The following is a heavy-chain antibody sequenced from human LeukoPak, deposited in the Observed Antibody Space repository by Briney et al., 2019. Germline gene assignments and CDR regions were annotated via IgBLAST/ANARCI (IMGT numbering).Heavy chain of an antibody. J-gene: IGHJ5*02. CDR1: GGSFSGYY. V-gene: IGHV4-34*01. CDR3: ARKRAKFTINTVVVPAAELNWFDP. D-gene: IGHD2-2*01. CDR2: INHSGST. Sequence: SETLSLTCAVYGGSFSGYYWSWIRQPPGKGLEWIGEINHSGSTNYNPSLKSRVTISVDTSKNQFSLKLSSVTAADTAVYYCARKRAKFTINTVVVPAAELNWFDPWGQGTLVTVSS.